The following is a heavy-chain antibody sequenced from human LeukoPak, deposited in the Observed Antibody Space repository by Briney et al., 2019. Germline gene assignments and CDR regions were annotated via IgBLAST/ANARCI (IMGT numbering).Heavy chain of an antibody. CDR1: GFTLSDSA. CDR3: ARHKDPDYGDRKLFDY. D-gene: IGHD4/OR15-4a*01. J-gene: IGHJ4*02. CDR2: IRSKTNSFAT. V-gene: IGHV3-73*01. Sequence: GGSLRLSCAASGFTLSDSAMHWVRQASGKGLEWVGRIRSKTNSFATEYAASVKGRFTISRDDSKNTVYLQLNSLKAEDTATYFCARHKDPDYGDRKLFDYWGLGTLVTVSS.